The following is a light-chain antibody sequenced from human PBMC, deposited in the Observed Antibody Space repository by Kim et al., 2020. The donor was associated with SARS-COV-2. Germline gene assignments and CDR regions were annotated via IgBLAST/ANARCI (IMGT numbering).Light chain of an antibody. CDR2: DVS. V-gene: IGLV2-14*03. CDR1: SSDVGAYNY. CDR3: SSYTDTSTLV. J-gene: IGLJ1*01. Sequence: SALTQPASVSGSPGQSVTISCSGTSSDVGAYNYVSWYRQYPGKAPKLLIFDVSDRPSGVSNRFSGSKSANTASLTISGLQAEDEADYYCSSYTDTSTLVFGTGTKVTVL.